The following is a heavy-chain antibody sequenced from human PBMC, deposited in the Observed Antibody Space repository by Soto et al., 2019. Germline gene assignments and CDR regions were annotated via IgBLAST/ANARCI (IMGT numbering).Heavy chain of an antibody. D-gene: IGHD3-10*01. Sequence: QVQLVQSGAEVKKPGASVKVSCKASGYTFTSYGISWVRQAPGQGLEWMGWISAYNGNTNYAQKLQGRVTMTTDTSTSTAYMELRSLRSDDTAVYYCARDLKGSGSYYHYYYYYGMDVWGQGTTVTVSS. V-gene: IGHV1-18*01. CDR2: ISAYNGNT. CDR1: GYTFTSYG. J-gene: IGHJ6*02. CDR3: ARDLKGSGSYYHYYYYYGMDV.